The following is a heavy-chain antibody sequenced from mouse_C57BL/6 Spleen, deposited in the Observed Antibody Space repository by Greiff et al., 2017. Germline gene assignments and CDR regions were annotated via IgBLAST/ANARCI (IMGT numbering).Heavy chain of an antibody. CDR3: ARAWTSYFDY. Sequence: QVQLQQPGAELVRPGSSVKLSCKASGYTFTSYWMHWVKQRPIQGLEWIGNIDPSDSETHYNQKFKDKATLTVDKSSSTAYMQLSSLTSEDSTVYYCARAWTSYFDYWGQGTTLTVSS. CDR2: IDPSDSET. CDR1: GYTFTSYW. J-gene: IGHJ2*01. V-gene: IGHV1-52*01.